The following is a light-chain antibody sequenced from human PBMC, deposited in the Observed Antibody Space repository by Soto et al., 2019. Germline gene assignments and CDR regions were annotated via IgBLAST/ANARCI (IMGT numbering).Light chain of an antibody. CDR1: QSVSSN. J-gene: IGKJ5*01. V-gene: IGKV3-15*01. CDR2: GAS. Sequence: IMMKNSPATLSVTTSERATLSCRASQSVSSNLPWYQQKPGQAPRLLIYGASTRATGIPARFSGSGSGTEFTLTISSLQSEDFAVYYCQQYNNLPLISFGQ. CDR3: QQYNNLPLIS.